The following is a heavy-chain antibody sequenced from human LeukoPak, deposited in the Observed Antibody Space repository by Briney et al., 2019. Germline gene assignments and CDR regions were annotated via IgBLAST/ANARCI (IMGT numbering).Heavy chain of an antibody. CDR1: GFTFSSYW. CDR2: IKQDGSAK. Sequence: GGSLRLSCAASGFTFSSYWMAWVRQAPGKGLEWVANIKQDGSAKNYVGSVRGRFTISRDNAKTSLELQINSLGVEDTAVYYCARDRGGILDFWGQGNLVTVSS. J-gene: IGHJ4*02. CDR3: ARDRGGILDF. D-gene: IGHD3-10*01. V-gene: IGHV3-7*04.